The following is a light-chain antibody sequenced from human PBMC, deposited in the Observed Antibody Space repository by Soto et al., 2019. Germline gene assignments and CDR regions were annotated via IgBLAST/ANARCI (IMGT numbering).Light chain of an antibody. CDR1: QSVSSN. Sequence: EIVMTQSPATLSVSPGERATLSCRASQSVSSNLAWYQQKPGQAPRLLIYDASNRATGIPDRFSGSGSGTEFTLTISRLEPEDFTVYYCHHYETFGQGTKVDIK. CDR3: HHYET. J-gene: IGKJ1*01. V-gene: IGKV3D-15*01. CDR2: DAS.